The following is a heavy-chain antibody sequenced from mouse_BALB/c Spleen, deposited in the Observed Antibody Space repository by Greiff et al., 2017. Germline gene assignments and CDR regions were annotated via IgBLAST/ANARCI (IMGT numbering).Heavy chain of an antibody. J-gene: IGHJ1*01. CDR3: ARDKGGYYSTYWYFDV. CDR2: IRNKANGYTT. V-gene: IGHV7-3*02. Sequence: EVKLQESGGGLVQPGGSLRLSCATSGFTFTDYYMSWVRQPPGKALEWLGFIRNKANGYTTEYSASVKGRFTISRDNSQSILYLQMNTLRAEDSATYYCARDKGGYYSTYWYFDVWGAGTTVTVSS. D-gene: IGHD2-3*01. CDR1: GFTFTDYY.